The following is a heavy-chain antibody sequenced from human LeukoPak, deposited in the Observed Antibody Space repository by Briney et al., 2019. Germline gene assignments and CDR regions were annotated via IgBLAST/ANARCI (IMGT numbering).Heavy chain of an antibody. CDR3: ARGCGIVPCDYYYGMDV. J-gene: IGHJ6*02. Sequence: PSETLSLTCTVSGGSISSYYWSWIRQPPGKGLEWIGEINHSGSTNYNPSLKSRVTITVDTSKNQFSLKLSSVTAADTAVYYCARGCGIVPCDYYYGMDVWGQGTTVTVSS. V-gene: IGHV4-34*01. D-gene: IGHD2-21*01. CDR1: GGSISSYY. CDR2: INHSGST.